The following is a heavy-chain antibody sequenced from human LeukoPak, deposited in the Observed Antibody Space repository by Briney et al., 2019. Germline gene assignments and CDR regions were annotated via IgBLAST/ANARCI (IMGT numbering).Heavy chain of an antibody. CDR2: INHSGST. J-gene: IGHJ6*03. D-gene: IGHD2-21*02. CDR3: ARGPYCGGDCYPYYYYYYMDV. V-gene: IGHV4-34*01. Sequence: SETLSLTCAVYGGSFSGYYWSWIRQPPGKGLEWIGEINHSGSTNYNPSLKSRVTISVDTSKNQFSLKLSSVTAADTAVYYCARGPYCGGDCYPYYYYYYMDVWGKGTTVTVSS. CDR1: GGSFSGYY.